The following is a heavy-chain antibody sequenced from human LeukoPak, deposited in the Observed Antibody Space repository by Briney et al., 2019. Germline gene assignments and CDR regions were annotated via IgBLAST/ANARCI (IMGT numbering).Heavy chain of an antibody. J-gene: IGHJ6*02. V-gene: IGHV4-34*01. CDR3: ARDYKEYGMDV. Sequence: PSETLSLTCAVYGGSFSGYYWSWIRQPPGKGLEWIGEINHSGCTNYNPSLKSRVTISVDTSKNQFSLKLSSVTAADTAVYYCARDYKEYGMDVWGQGTTVTVSS. D-gene: IGHD3-10*01. CDR1: GGSFSGYY. CDR2: INHSGCT.